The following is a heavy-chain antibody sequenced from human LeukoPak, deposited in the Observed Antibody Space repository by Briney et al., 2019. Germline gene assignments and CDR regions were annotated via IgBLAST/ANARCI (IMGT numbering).Heavy chain of an antibody. Sequence: ASVKVSCKASGYTFTSCYMHWVRQAPGQGLEWMGWISAYNGNTNYAQKLQGRVTMTTDTSTSTAYMELRSLRSDDTAVYYCARDIGSGLYYFDYWGQGTLVTVSS. CDR2: ISAYNGNT. J-gene: IGHJ4*02. V-gene: IGHV1-18*04. CDR1: GYTFTSCY. CDR3: ARDIGSGLYYFDY. D-gene: IGHD3-22*01.